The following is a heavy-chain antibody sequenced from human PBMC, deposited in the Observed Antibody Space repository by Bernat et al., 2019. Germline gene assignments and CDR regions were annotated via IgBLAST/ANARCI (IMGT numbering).Heavy chain of an antibody. Sequence: QVQLVQSGAEVKKPGASVKVSCKASGYTFTTYYMHWVRQAPGQGLEWMGIINPSGGTTNYAQKFQGIVAMTRDTSTSTVYMELSSLRSEDTAVYYCARGRGTGDFDYWGQGTLVTVSS. CDR1: GYTFTTYY. J-gene: IGHJ4*02. CDR3: ARGRGTGDFDY. V-gene: IGHV1-46*01. CDR2: INPSGGTT. D-gene: IGHD3-10*01.